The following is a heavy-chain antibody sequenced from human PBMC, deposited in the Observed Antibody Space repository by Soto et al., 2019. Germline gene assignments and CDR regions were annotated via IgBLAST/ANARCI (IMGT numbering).Heavy chain of an antibody. CDR2: LSGSGGST. V-gene: IGHV3-23*01. CDR1: GFTFSSYA. D-gene: IGHD4-17*01. Sequence: EVQLLESGGGLVQPGGSLRLSCAASGFTFSSYAMSWVRQAPGKGLEWVSALSGSGGSTYYADSVKGRFTISSDNSQNTLYLQMTSLRAEDTAVYSLAKDHPQDGDYFWFYPWGQGTLGTVSS. CDR3: AKDHPQDGDYFWFYP. J-gene: IGHJ5*01.